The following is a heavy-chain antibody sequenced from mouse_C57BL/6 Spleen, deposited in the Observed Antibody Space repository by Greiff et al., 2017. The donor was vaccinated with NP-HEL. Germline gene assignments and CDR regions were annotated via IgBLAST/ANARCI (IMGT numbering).Heavy chain of an antibody. V-gene: IGHV3-6*01. CDR2: ISYDGSN. Sequence: EVQLQQSGPGLVKPSQSLSLTCSVTGYSITSGYYWNWIRQFPGNKLKWMGYISYDGSNNYNPSLKNQISITRDTSENQFFLKLNSVTTEDTATYYWARGGGYAYYFDYWGQGTTLTVSS. CDR3: ARGGGYAYYFDY. J-gene: IGHJ2*01. CDR1: GYSITSGYY. D-gene: IGHD2-2*01.